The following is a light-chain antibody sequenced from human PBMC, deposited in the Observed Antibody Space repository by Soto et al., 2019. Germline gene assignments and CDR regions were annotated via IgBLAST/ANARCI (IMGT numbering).Light chain of an antibody. Sequence: PGESATLSCRASQTVSITYLTWYQQKPGQAPRLLIFGASNGATGIPDRFSGSGSGTDFTLTISSLQAEDVAVYYCQQYYSTLLTFGGGTKVDIK. CDR3: QQYYSTLLT. CDR2: GAS. V-gene: IGKV3D-7*01. J-gene: IGKJ4*01. CDR1: QTVSITY.